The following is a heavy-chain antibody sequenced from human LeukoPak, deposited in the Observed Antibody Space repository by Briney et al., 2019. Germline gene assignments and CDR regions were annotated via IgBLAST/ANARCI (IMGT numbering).Heavy chain of an antibody. D-gene: IGHD5-18*01. CDR3: ARAVRGYSYVLDY. J-gene: IGHJ4*02. Sequence: SGGSLRLSCAASGFTFSSYSMNWVRQAPGKGLEWVSSISGSSSYIYYTDSVKGRFTISRDNAKNSLYLQMNSLRAEDTAVYYCARAVRGYSYVLDYWGQGTLLTVSS. CDR2: ISGSSSYI. CDR1: GFTFSSYS. V-gene: IGHV3-21*01.